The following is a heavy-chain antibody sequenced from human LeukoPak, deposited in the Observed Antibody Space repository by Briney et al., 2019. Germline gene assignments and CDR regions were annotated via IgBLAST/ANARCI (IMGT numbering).Heavy chain of an antibody. CDR3: ARVRWELLYWFDP. D-gene: IGHD1-26*01. CDR1: VYTFTSYG. CDR2: ISAYNGNT. Sequence: ASLKVSCKASVYTFTSYGISWVRQAPGQGLEWMGWISAYNGNTNYAQKLQGRVTMTTDTSTSTAYMELRSLRSDDTAVYYCARVRWELLYWFDPWGQGTLVTVSS. J-gene: IGHJ5*02. V-gene: IGHV1-18*01.